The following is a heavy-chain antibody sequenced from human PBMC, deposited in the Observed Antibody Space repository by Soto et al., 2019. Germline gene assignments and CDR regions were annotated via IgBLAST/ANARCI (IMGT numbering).Heavy chain of an antibody. CDR1: GYRFTTYW. D-gene: IGHD1-1*01. J-gene: IGHJ4*02. CDR3: ARLWGTDNAHFDS. Sequence: EVQLVQSGAEVKKAGESLKISCKGSGYRFTTYWLGWVRQMPGKGLEWMGTIYPGDSETRYSPSFQGQVTMSVDKSIFTAYLQWSTLKAPDPAIYYCARLWGTDNAHFDSWGQGTLVTVSS. CDR2: IYPGDSET. V-gene: IGHV5-51*01.